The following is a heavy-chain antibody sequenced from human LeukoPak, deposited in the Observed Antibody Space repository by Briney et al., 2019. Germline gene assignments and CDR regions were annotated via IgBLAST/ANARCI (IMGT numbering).Heavy chain of an antibody. J-gene: IGHJ4*02. CDR2: IRYDGSNK. CDR3: ARKQWLAVYYFDY. Sequence: PGGSLRLSCAASGFTFSSYGMHWVRQAPGKGLEWVAFIRYDGSNKYYADSVKGRFTISRDNSKNTLYLQMNSLRAEDTAVYYCARKQWLAVYYFDYWGQGTLVTVSS. V-gene: IGHV3-30*02. D-gene: IGHD6-19*01. CDR1: GFTFSSYG.